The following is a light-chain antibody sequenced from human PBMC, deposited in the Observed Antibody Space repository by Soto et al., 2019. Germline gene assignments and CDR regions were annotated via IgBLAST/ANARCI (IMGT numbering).Light chain of an antibody. J-gene: IGKJ5*01. CDR2: DAS. CDR3: QEYDKLPVT. V-gene: IGKV1-33*01. Sequence: SLTATVGDRVTITCQASQDISNYLNWYQQKPGKAPKLLIYDASNLETGVPSRFSGSGSGTDFTFTISSLQPYQMTPYSGQEYDKLPVTCGQGTRLEIK. CDR1: QDISNY.